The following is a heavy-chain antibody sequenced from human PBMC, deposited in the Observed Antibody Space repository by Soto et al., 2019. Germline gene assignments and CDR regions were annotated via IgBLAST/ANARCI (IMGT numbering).Heavy chain of an antibody. CDR1: GGSINNHY. Sequence: QVQLQESGPGLVKPSETLSLTCTVSGGSINNHYWSWIRPPPGKGLEWIGYIYYTGSTNYNPAPKRRVTISVDASKNQFSLNLTSLNAADTAIYYCARSNWYSEYWGQGTLVTVSS. D-gene: IGHD7-27*01. CDR3: ARSNWYSEY. J-gene: IGHJ4*02. V-gene: IGHV4-59*11. CDR2: IYYTGST.